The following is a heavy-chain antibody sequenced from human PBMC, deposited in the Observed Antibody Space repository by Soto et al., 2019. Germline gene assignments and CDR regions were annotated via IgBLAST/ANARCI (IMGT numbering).Heavy chain of an antibody. CDR2: IYYSGST. Sequence: LSLTCTVSGGSISSSSYYWGWIRQPPGKGLEWIGSIYYSGSTYYNPSLKSRVTISVDTSKNQFSLKLSSVTAADTAVYYCARGGGLSYDFWSGYYTDWFDPWGQGTLVTVS. D-gene: IGHD3-3*01. CDR1: GGSISSSSYY. V-gene: IGHV4-39*01. CDR3: ARGGGLSYDFWSGYYTDWFDP. J-gene: IGHJ5*02.